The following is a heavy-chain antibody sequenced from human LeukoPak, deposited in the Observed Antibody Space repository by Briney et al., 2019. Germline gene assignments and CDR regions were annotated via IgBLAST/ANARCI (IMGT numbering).Heavy chain of an antibody. V-gene: IGHV1-46*01. CDR1: GYTFTGYY. CDR2: INPSGGST. D-gene: IGHD1-26*01. CDR3: ARDSVGTTGSFDY. Sequence: ASVKVSCKASGYTFTGYYMHWVRQAPGQGLEWMGIINPSGGSTSYAQKFQGRVTMTRDMSTSTVYMELSSLRSEDTAVYYCARDSVGTTGSFDYWGQGTLVTVSS. J-gene: IGHJ4*02.